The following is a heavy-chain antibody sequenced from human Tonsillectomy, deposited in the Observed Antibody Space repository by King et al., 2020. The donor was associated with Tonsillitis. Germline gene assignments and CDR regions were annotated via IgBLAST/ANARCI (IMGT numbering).Heavy chain of an antibody. Sequence: VQSGAEVKKPGASVKVSCKASGYTFTSYGISWVRQAPGQGLEWMGWISAYHGNTNYVQKLQGRVTLTADTSTSTAYMELRSLRSDDTAVYYCARDRAPGVVMTTPDFDFWGQGTLVTVSS. CDR3: ARDRAPGVVMTTPDFDF. V-gene: IGHV1-18*04. D-gene: IGHD3-22*01. CDR1: GYTFTSYG. J-gene: IGHJ4*02. CDR2: ISAYHGNT.